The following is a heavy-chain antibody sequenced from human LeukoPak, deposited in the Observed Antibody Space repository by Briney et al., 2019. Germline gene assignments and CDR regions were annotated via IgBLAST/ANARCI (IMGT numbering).Heavy chain of an antibody. Sequence: ASVKVSCKVSGYTLTELSMHWVRQAPGKGLEWMGGFDPEDGETIYAQKFQGRVTMTEDTSTDTAYMELSSRRSEDTAVYYCATRIVGQWLVSEVLGYFDYWGQGTLVTVSS. CDR1: GYTLTELS. D-gene: IGHD6-19*01. J-gene: IGHJ4*02. V-gene: IGHV1-24*01. CDR2: FDPEDGET. CDR3: ATRIVGQWLVSEVLGYFDY.